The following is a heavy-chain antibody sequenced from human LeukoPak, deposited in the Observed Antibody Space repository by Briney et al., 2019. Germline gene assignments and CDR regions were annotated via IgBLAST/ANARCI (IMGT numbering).Heavy chain of an antibody. CDR3: ARDAAADAFDI. Sequence: SETLSLTCTVSGGSISSYYWSWIRQPPGKGLEWIGYIYYGGSTNYNPSLKSRVTISVDTSKNQFSLKLSSVTAADTAVYYCARDAAADAFDIWGQGTMVTVSS. J-gene: IGHJ3*02. CDR2: IYYGGST. D-gene: IGHD6-13*01. CDR1: GGSISSYY. V-gene: IGHV4-59*01.